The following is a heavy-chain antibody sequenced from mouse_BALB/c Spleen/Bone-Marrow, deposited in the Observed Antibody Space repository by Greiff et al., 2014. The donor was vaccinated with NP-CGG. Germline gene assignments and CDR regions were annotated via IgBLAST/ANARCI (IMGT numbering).Heavy chain of an antibody. CDR1: GYTFTSYW. J-gene: IGHJ2*01. CDR2: IYPSDSYT. V-gene: IGHV1-69*02. Sequence: QVQLQQSGAELVRPGASVKLSCKASGYTFTSYWINWVKQRPGQGLEWIGNIYPSDSYTNYNQKFKDKATLTVDKSSSTAYMQLSSPTSEDSAVYYCTRTPYYRYDVFDYWGQGTTLTVSS. CDR3: TRTPYYRYDVFDY. D-gene: IGHD2-14*01.